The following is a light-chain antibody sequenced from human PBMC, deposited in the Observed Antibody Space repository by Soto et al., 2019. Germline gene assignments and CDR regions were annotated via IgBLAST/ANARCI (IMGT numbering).Light chain of an antibody. CDR2: DAS. CDR3: QQFKSYPIT. Sequence: AIQLTQSPSSLSASVGDRVTITCRASQGISSALAWYQQKPGKAPKLLIYDASSLESGVPSRFSGSGSGTDFTLTSSSLKPEDFATYYCQQFKSYPITCGQGTRLEIK. J-gene: IGKJ5*01. CDR1: QGISSA. V-gene: IGKV1-13*02.